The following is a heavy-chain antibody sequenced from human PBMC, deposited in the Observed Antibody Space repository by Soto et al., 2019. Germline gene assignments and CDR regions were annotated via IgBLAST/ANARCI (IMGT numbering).Heavy chain of an antibody. CDR3: ARRDGYLGYFDY. V-gene: IGHV4-39*01. CDR1: GGSISSSSYY. Sequence: ASETLSLTCTVSGGSISSSSYYWGWIRQPPGKGLEWIGSIYYSGSTYYNPSLKSRVTISVDTSKNQFSLKLSSVTAADTAVYYCARRDGYLGYFDYWGQGTLVTVSS. J-gene: IGHJ4*02. CDR2: IYYSGST. D-gene: IGHD5-12*01.